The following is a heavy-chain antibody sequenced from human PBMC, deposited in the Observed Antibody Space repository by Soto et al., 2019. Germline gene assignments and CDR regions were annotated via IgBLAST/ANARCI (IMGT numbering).Heavy chain of an antibody. J-gene: IGHJ4*02. CDR2: INHSGST. Sequence: SETLSLTCAVYGGSFSGYYWSWIRQPPGKGLEWIGEINHSGSTNYNPSLKSRVTISVDTSKNQFSLKLSSVTAADTAVYYCARGRDYWGQGTPVTVSS. CDR1: GGSFSGYY. CDR3: ARGRDY. V-gene: IGHV4-34*01.